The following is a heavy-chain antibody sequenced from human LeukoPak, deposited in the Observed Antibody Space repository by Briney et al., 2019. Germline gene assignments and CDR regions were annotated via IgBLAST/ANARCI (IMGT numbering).Heavy chain of an antibody. D-gene: IGHD2-2*02. V-gene: IGHV3-7*03. CDR3: AKDLYTNSLTYFDY. J-gene: IGHJ4*02. CDR2: INPDGSRE. CDR1: GFTFSTFW. Sequence: PGGSLRLSCVTSGFTFSTFWMDWVRQAPGKGLEWVANINPDGSRERSVDSVKGRITISRDNAKNALYLQMSSLRAEDTAVYYCAKDLYTNSLTYFDYWGQGTLVTVSS.